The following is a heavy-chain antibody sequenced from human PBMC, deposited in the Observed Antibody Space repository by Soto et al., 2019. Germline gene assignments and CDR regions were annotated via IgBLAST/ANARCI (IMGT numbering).Heavy chain of an antibody. V-gene: IGHV1-46*03. CDR1: GYTFTTYY. CDR3: ASFAREPYRNHLINYY. J-gene: IGHJ4*02. Sequence: QVQLVQSGAEVKKPGASVKVSCKASGYTFTTYYMHWVRQAPGQGLEWMGIIKPSGGSTSYAQKFQGRVTMTRDTSTSTVYMELSSLRSEDTAVYYCASFAREPYRNHLINYYWGQGTLVTVSS. D-gene: IGHD3-16*01. CDR2: IKPSGGST.